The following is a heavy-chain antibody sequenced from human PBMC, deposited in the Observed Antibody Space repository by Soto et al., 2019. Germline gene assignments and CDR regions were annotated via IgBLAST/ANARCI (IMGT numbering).Heavy chain of an antibody. Sequence: ASVKVSCKASGYTFFTYGITWVRQAPGQGLEWMGWISTYDGNTDYAQKLQGRVTMTTDTSTRTAYMELRRLRSDDTAVYYCARQTSSSSWFEPWGQRTLVTVPS. CDR1: GYTFFTYG. CDR2: ISTYDGNT. J-gene: IGHJ5*02. CDR3: ARQTSSSSWFEP. D-gene: IGHD6-6*01. V-gene: IGHV1-18*01.